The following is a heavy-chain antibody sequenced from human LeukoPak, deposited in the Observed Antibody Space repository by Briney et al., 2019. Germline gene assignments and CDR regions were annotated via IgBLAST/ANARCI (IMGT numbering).Heavy chain of an antibody. D-gene: IGHD2/OR15-2a*01. CDR1: GGSVTAYY. J-gene: IGHJ4*02. CDR2: VYHSGST. CDR3: ARVPAQYYFDF. Sequence: SETLSLTCTVSGGSVTAYYWSWIRQPPGKTLEWIGYVYHSGSTDYNPSLKSRVSMSIDTSKNQFSLRLRSVTAADTAIYYCARVPAQYYFDFWGQGALVTVSS. V-gene: IGHV4-59*02.